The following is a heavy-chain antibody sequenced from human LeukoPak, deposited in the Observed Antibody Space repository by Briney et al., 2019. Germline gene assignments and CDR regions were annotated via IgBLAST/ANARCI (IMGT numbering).Heavy chain of an antibody. CDR1: GFPFSSYG. CDR2: IWYDGSNK. Sequence: SLSLSCAASGFPFSSYGMHWVRPAPGKGLAWVPVIWYDGSNKYYADSVKGRFTISRDNSKNTLYLQMNSLRAEDTAVYYCATLDIVVVVAAPGMDVWGQGTTVTVSS. D-gene: IGHD2-15*01. V-gene: IGHV3-33*01. CDR3: ATLDIVVVVAAPGMDV. J-gene: IGHJ6*02.